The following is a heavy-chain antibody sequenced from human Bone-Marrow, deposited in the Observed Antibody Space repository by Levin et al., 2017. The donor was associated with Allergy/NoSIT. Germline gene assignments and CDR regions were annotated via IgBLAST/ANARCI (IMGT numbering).Heavy chain of an antibody. CDR1: GDRVSSDSAV. V-gene: IGHV6-1*01. Sequence: SQTLSLTCAISGDRVSSDSAVWNWIRQSPSRGLEWLGRTYYRSKWYNDYAASVKSRITVSPDTSKNQFSLQLNSVTPDDTAVYYCTRGGAAAGMDYWGQGTLVTVSS. CDR2: TYYRSKWYN. D-gene: IGHD6-13*01. CDR3: TRGGAAAGMDY. J-gene: IGHJ4*02.